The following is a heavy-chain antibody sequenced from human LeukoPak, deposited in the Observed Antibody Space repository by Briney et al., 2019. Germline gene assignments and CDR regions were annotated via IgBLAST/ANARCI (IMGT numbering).Heavy chain of an antibody. D-gene: IGHD2-21*02. CDR1: GFTFSSYA. V-gene: IGHV3-30-3*01. J-gene: IGHJ3*02. CDR2: ISYDGSNK. Sequence: PGGSLRLSCAASGFTFSSYAMHWVRQAPGKGLEWVAVISYDGSNKYYADSVKGRFTISRDNSKNTLYLQMNSLRAEDTAVYYCARGGVATAITDAFDIWGQGTMVTVSS. CDR3: ARGGVATAITDAFDI.